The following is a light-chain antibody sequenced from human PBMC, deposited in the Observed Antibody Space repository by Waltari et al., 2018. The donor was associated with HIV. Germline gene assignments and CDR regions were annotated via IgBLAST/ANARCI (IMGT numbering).Light chain of an antibody. V-gene: IGLV1-44*01. CDR3: SSYVTGSTWL. CDR2: TNN. J-gene: IGLJ3*02. Sequence: QSVLTQPPSASGAPGQRVTISCSGNSSNIGRNTVTWYQQLPETAPKLLIYTNNQRPSGVPDRFSGSKSGTSAALAISGLQSGDEADYYCSSYVTGSTWLFGGGTKLTVL. CDR1: SSNIGRNT.